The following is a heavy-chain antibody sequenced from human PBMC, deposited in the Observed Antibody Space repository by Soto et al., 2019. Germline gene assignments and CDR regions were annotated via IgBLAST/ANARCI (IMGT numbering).Heavy chain of an antibody. CDR2: INHSGST. Sequence: SETLSLTCAVYGGSFSGYYWSWIRQPPGKGLEWIGEINHSGSTNYNPSLKSRVTISVDTSKNQFSLKLSSVAAADTAVYYCARDNYDFWSGPPYISGMDVWGQGTTVPVSS. CDR1: GGSFSGYY. D-gene: IGHD3-3*01. J-gene: IGHJ6*02. CDR3: ARDNYDFWSGPPYISGMDV. V-gene: IGHV4-34*01.